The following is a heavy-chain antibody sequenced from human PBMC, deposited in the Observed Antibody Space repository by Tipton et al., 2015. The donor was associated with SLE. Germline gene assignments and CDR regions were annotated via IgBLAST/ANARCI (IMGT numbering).Heavy chain of an antibody. CDR2: INSVGSTI. V-gene: IGHV3-48*03. Sequence: SLRLSCAASGVTFSNYWMNWVRQAPGKGLEWISYINSVGSTIYYADSVKGRFTISRDNAKNSLYLQMNSLRAEDTALYYCAREAMTTIPYYFDSWGQGTLVTVSS. CDR3: AREAMTTIPYYFDS. J-gene: IGHJ4*02. CDR1: GVTFSNYW. D-gene: IGHD5-24*01.